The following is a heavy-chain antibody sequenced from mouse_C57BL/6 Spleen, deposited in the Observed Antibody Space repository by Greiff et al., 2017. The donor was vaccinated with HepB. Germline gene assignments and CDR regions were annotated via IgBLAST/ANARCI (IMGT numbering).Heavy chain of an antibody. Sequence: DVHLVESGGGLVKPGGSLKLSCAASGFTFSSYTMSWVRQTPEKRLEWVATISGGGGNTYYPDSVKGRFTISRDNAKNTLYLQMSSLRSEDTALYYCARPAPNYDYDPFFAYWGQGTLVTVSA. CDR2: ISGGGGNT. V-gene: IGHV5-9*01. CDR3: ARPAPNYDYDPFFAY. CDR1: GFTFSSYT. J-gene: IGHJ3*01. D-gene: IGHD2-4*01.